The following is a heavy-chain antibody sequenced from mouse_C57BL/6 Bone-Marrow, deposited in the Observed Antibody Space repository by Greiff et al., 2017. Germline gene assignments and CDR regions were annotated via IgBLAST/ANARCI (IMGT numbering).Heavy chain of an antibody. CDR3: ASSSDGNGYWFAY. CDR1: GFNINDYY. J-gene: IGHJ3*01. Sequence: EVQLQQSGAELVKPGASVKLSCTASGFNINDYYMHWVKQRPEQGLEWIGRIDPEDGETKYAPKFQGKATITADTASTTAYLQLSSLTSEDTAFYYCASSSDGNGYWFAYWGQGTLVTVSA. V-gene: IGHV14-2*01. D-gene: IGHD1-1*01. CDR2: IDPEDGET.